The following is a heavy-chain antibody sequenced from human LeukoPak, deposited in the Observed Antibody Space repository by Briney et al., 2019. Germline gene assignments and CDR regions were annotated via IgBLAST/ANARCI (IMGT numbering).Heavy chain of an antibody. CDR3: TGRDSGSYYTLDY. V-gene: IGHV3-15*01. CDR1: GFTFSNAW. Sequence: GGSLRLSCAASGFTFSNAWMSWVRQAPGKGLEWVGRIKSKTDGGTTGYAAPVKGRFTISRDDSKNTLYLQMNSLKTEDTAVYYCTGRDSGSYYTLDYWGQGTLVTVSS. CDR2: IKSKTDGGTT. J-gene: IGHJ4*02. D-gene: IGHD1-26*01.